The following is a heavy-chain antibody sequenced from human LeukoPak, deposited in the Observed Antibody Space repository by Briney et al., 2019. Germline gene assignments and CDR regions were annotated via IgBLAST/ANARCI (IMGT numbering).Heavy chain of an antibody. V-gene: IGHV3-23*01. CDR2: ISGNGGST. CDR1: GFTFSSYA. J-gene: IGHJ4*02. CDR3: AKASIPSGYDCLDY. Sequence: GGSLRLSCAASGFTFSSYAMSWVRQAPGKGLEWVSAISGNGGSTYYADSVKGRFTISRDNSKNTLYLQMNSLRAEDTAVYYCAKASIPSGYDCLDYWGQGTLVTVSS. D-gene: IGHD5-12*01.